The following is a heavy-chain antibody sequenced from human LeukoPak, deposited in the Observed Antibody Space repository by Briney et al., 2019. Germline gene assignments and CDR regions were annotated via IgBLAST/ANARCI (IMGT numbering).Heavy chain of an antibody. V-gene: IGHV1-2*02. J-gene: IGHJ3*02. CDR3: ARDLVTDEIWAGTLNAFDI. Sequence: GASVKVSCKASGYTFTGYYMHWVRQALGQGLEWMGWINPNSGDTNYAQKFQGRVTMTRDTSISTAYMELSRLRSDDTAVYYCARDLVTDEIWAGTLNAFDIWGQGTMVTVSS. CDR1: GYTFTGYY. D-gene: IGHD6-19*01. CDR2: INPNSGDT.